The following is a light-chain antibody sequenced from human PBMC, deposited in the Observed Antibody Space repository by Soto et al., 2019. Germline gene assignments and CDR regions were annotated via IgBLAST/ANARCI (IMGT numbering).Light chain of an antibody. CDR1: QSVSGN. V-gene: IGKV3D-15*01. J-gene: IGKJ1*01. Sequence: EIVMTQSPATLSVSPGERATLSCRASQSVSGNLAWYQQKPGQAPRLLIYGASTRATGIPARLNGSGSGTEFTLTVSSLQSEDFAVYYCQRYNNWPPTFGQGTKVEIK. CDR3: QRYNNWPPT. CDR2: GAS.